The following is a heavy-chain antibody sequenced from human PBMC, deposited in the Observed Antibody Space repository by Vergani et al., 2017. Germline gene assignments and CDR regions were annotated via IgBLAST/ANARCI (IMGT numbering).Heavy chain of an antibody. J-gene: IGHJ5*02. CDR1: GFTFGDYA. Sequence: EVQLVESGGGLVQPGRSLRPSCTASGFTFGDYAMSWVRQAPGKGLEWVGFIRSKAYGGTTEYAASVKGRFTISRDDSKSIAYLQMNSLKTEDTAVYYCTRDPCGGNCSWGQGTLVTVSS. CDR3: TRDPCGGNCS. CDR2: IRSKAYGGTT. D-gene: IGHD4-23*01. V-gene: IGHV3-49*04.